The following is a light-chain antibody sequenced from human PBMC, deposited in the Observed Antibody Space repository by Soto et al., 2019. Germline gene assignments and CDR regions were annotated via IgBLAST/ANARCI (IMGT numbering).Light chain of an antibody. CDR2: KAS. V-gene: IGKV1-5*03. Sequence: DIQMTQSPSTLSASVGDRVTITCRASQSISSWLAWYQQKPGKAPKLLIYKASILESGVPSRFSGSGSGTEFTLTISSLQPDDFATYYGQQDNSYPVTFGQGTKVEIK. CDR3: QQDNSYPVT. CDR1: QSISSW. J-gene: IGKJ1*01.